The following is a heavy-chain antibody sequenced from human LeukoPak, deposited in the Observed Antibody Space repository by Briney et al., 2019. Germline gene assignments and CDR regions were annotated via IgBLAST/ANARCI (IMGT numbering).Heavy chain of an antibody. CDR3: ASNPGIAAACDY. CDR2: ISSSSSYI. CDR1: GFAFSDDS. D-gene: IGHD6-13*01. J-gene: IGHJ4*02. V-gene: IGHV3-21*01. Sequence: GGSLRLSCVASGFAFSDDSMNWVRQPPGKGLEWVSSISSSSSYIYYADSVKGRFTISRDNAKNSLYLQMNSLRAEDTAVYYCASNPGIAAACDYWGQGTLVTVSS.